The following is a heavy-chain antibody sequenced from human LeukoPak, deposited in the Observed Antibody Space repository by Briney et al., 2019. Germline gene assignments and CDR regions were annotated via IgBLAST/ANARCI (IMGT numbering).Heavy chain of an antibody. D-gene: IGHD3-3*01. CDR3: ARRVDYDFWSGSSTRDDY. CDR1: GFTFSSYS. V-gene: IGHV3-21*01. CDR2: ISSSSSYI. Sequence: PGGSLRLSCAASGFTFSSYSMNWVRQAPGKGLEWVSSISSSSSYIYYADSVKGRFTISRDNAKNSLYLQMNSLRAEDTAVYYCARRVDYDFWSGSSTRDDYWGQGTLVIVSS. J-gene: IGHJ4*02.